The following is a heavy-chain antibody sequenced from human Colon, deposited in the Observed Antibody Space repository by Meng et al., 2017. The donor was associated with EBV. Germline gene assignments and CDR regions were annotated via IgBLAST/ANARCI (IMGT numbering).Heavy chain of an antibody. CDR2: IYYNGST. D-gene: IGHD3-10*01. CDR3: ARRRYYYGSGSYHSYYFDY. Sequence: LQWQGRGLGLVKLRGARPPPSPVSGGSISIRSYDWGWIRQPPGKGLEWIGSIYYNGSTYYNPSLKSRVTISVDTSKNQFSLKLNSVTAADTAVYYCARRRYYYGSGSYHSYYFDYWGQGALVTVSS. CDR1: GGSISIRSYD. J-gene: IGHJ4*02. V-gene: IGHV4-39*01.